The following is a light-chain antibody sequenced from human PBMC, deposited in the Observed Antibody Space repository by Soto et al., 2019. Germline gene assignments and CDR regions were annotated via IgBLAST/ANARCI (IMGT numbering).Light chain of an antibody. CDR3: QQSYSTPIT. CDR2: AAF. Sequence: DIQMTQSPSSLSASVGDRVTITCRASQSISNYLNWYQQKPGKAPNLLIYAAFSLQSGVPSRFSGSGSGKDFTLTISTLQPEDFATYYCQQSYSTPITFGQGTRLEIK. V-gene: IGKV1-39*01. J-gene: IGKJ5*01. CDR1: QSISNY.